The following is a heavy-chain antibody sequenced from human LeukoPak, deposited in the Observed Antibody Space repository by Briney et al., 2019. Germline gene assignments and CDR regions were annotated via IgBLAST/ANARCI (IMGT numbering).Heavy chain of an antibody. CDR3: AKGPPNHYGDLEYFQH. J-gene: IGHJ1*01. CDR2: ISWNSGSI. CDR1: GYTFDDYA. D-gene: IGHD4-17*01. Sequence: GGSLRLSCAASGYTFDDYAMHWVRQAPGKGLEWVSGISWNSGSIGYADSVKGRFTISRDNAKNSLYLQMNSLRAENTALYYCAKGPPNHYGDLEYFQHWGQGTLVTVSS. V-gene: IGHV3-9*01.